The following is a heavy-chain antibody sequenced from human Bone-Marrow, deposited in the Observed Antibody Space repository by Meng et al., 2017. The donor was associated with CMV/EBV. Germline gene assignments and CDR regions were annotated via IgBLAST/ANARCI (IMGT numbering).Heavy chain of an antibody. CDR2: IRYDGSNK. J-gene: IGHJ4*02. D-gene: IGHD3-22*01. CDR1: GFTFSSYG. CDR3: AKERYYYDSSGPGVDY. V-gene: IGHV3-30*02. Sequence: GESLKISCAASGFTFSSYGMHWVRQAPGKGLEWVAFIRYDGSNKYYADSVKGRFTISRDNSKNTLYLQMNSLRAEDTSVYYCAKERYYYDSSGPGVDYWGQGTLVTVSS.